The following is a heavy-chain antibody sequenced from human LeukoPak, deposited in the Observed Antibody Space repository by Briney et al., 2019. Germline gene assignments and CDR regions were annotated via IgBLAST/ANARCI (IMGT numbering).Heavy chain of an antibody. CDR1: GFTVSSNY. CDR3: AKDPPHVGATTD. CDR2: IYSGGST. V-gene: IGHV3-53*01. D-gene: IGHD1-26*01. J-gene: IGHJ4*02. Sequence: PGGSLRLSCAVSGFTVSSNYMSWVRQAPGKGLEWVSVIYSGGSTYYADSVKGRFTISRDNSKNTLNLQMNSLRAEDTAVYYCAKDPPHVGATTDWGQGTLVTVSS.